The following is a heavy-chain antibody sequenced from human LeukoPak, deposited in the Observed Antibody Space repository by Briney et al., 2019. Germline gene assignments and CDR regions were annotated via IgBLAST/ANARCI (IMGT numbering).Heavy chain of an antibody. CDR1: GFTFSSYA. D-gene: IGHD3-22*01. J-gene: IGHJ6*02. Sequence: GGSLRLSCAASGFTFSSYAMSWVRQAPGKGLEWVSAISGSGGSTYYADSVKGRFTISRDNSKNTLYLQMNSLRAEDTAVYYCAKQLIKGYYDSRRAYYYYGMDVWGQGTTVTVSS. V-gene: IGHV3-23*01. CDR3: AKQLIKGYYDSRRAYYYYGMDV. CDR2: ISGSGGST.